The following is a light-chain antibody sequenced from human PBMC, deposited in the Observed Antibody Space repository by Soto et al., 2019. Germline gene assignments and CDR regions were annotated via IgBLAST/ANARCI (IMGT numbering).Light chain of an antibody. Sequence: DIQMTQSPSSLSASVGDIVTITCQASQNINNYLNWYQQKPGRAPKLLICDASNLEAGVPSRFRGSGSGTDFTFTISRLQPEDIATYYCQQYENLPTLGQGTRLEI. CDR3: QQYENLPT. CDR1: QNINNY. V-gene: IGKV1-33*01. J-gene: IGKJ5*01. CDR2: DAS.